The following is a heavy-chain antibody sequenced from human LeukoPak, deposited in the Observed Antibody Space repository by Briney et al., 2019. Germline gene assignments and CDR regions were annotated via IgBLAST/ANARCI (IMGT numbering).Heavy chain of an antibody. D-gene: IGHD2-21*02. Sequence: GGSLRLSSAASGFTFSSYWMSWVRQAPGKGLEWVASIKQDGSEEYYVDSVKGRFTISRDNAKNSLHLQMNSLRAEDTAVYYCASTATFDYWGQGTPVTVSS. CDR3: ASTATFDY. CDR2: IKQDGSEE. CDR1: GFTFSSYW. J-gene: IGHJ4*02. V-gene: IGHV3-7*01.